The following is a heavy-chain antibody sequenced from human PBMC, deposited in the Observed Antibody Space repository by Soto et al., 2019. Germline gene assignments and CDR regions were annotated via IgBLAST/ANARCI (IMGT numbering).Heavy chain of an antibody. CDR1: GGTFSSYA. CDR2: IIPIFGTA. J-gene: IGHJ6*02. V-gene: IGHV1-69*13. D-gene: IGHD5-18*01. CDR3: ASLRGYSSDGMDV. Sequence: GASVKVSCKASGGTFSSYAISWVRQAPGQGLEWMGGIIPIFGTANYAQKFQGRVTITAGESTSTAYMELSSLRSEDTAVYYCASLRGYSSDGMDVWGQGTTVTVSS.